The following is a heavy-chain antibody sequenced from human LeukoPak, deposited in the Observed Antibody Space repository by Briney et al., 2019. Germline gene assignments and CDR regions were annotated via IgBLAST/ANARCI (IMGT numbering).Heavy chain of an antibody. J-gene: IGHJ4*02. CDR1: GFTFSSYS. CDR3: ARGGYITMVRGVHDY. D-gene: IGHD3-10*01. V-gene: IGHV3-21*01. Sequence: PGGSLRLSCAASGFTFSSYSMNWVRQAPGKGLEWVSSISSSSSSYIYYADSVKGRFTISRDNAKNSLYLQMNSLRAEDAAVYYCARGGYITMVRGVHDYWGQGTLVTVSS. CDR2: ISSSSSSYI.